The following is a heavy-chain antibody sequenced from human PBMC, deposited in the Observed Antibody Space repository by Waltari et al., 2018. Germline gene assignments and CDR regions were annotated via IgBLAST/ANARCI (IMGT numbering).Heavy chain of an antibody. CDR1: GGSISSGSYY. CDR2: IYTSGST. D-gene: IGHD6-13*01. Sequence: QVQLQESGPGLVKPSQTLSLTCTVSGGSISSGSYYWSWIRQPAGKGLEWIGYIYTSGSTNYNPSLKSRVTISVDTSKNQFSLKLSSVTAADTAVYYCASVLAAAQTYGMDVWGQGTTVTVSS. J-gene: IGHJ6*02. V-gene: IGHV4-61*09. CDR3: ASVLAAAQTYGMDV.